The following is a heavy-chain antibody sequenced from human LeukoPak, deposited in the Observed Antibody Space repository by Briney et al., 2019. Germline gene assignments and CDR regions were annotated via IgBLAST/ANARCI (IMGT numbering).Heavy chain of an antibody. CDR1: GFNFSIYS. V-gene: IGHV3-48*01. CDR3: VGDIMTTASPLYY. J-gene: IGHJ4*02. D-gene: IGHD4-17*01. CDR2: ITRSSTTI. Sequence: GGSLRLSCAASGFNFSIYSMNWVRQAPGKGLEWVSYITRSSTTIYYADSVKGRFTVSRDSAKNSLYLQMNSLRAEDTAVYYCVGDIMTTASPLYYWGQGTLVTVSS.